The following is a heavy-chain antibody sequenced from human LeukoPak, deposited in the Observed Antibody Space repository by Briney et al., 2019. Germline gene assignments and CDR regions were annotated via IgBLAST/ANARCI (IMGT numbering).Heavy chain of an antibody. D-gene: IGHD5-18*01. CDR1: GYTFSSFG. Sequence: ASVKVSCKACGYTFSSFGISWLRQAPGQGLEWMGWSSAYNGNTNYAQKFQGRVTMTTDTSTSTAYMEVRSLRSDDTAVYYCTRDLGVDTTMIFFDYWGQGSLVTVSS. CDR2: SSAYNGNT. CDR3: TRDLGVDTTMIFFDY. J-gene: IGHJ4*02. V-gene: IGHV1-18*01.